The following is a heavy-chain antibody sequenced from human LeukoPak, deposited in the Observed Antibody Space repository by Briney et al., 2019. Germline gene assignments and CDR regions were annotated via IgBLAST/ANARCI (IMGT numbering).Heavy chain of an antibody. CDR3: ARGPHIVVVTAKSWFDP. J-gene: IGHJ5*02. CDR1: GYTFTSYD. V-gene: IGHV1-8*01. CDR2: MNPNSGNT. Sequence: ASVKVSCKASGYTFTSYDINWVRQAPGQGVERMGWMNPNSGNTGYAQKFQGRVTMTRNTSISTAYMALSSLTSEDTAVYYCARGPHIVVVTAKSWFDPWGQGTLVTVSS. D-gene: IGHD2-21*02.